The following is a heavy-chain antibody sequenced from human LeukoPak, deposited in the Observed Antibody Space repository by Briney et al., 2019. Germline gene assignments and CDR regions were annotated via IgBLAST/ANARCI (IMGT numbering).Heavy chain of an antibody. CDR3: ARVRADSSGHYYFDY. CDR1: GYTFTSYY. Sequence: GASVKVSCKASGYTFTSYYMHWVRQAPGQGLEWMGVINPSGGSTSYAQKFQGRVTMTRDTSTSTVYMELSSLRSEDTAVYYCARVRADSSGHYYFDYWGQGTLVTVSS. J-gene: IGHJ4*02. D-gene: IGHD3-22*01. CDR2: INPSGGST. V-gene: IGHV1-46*01.